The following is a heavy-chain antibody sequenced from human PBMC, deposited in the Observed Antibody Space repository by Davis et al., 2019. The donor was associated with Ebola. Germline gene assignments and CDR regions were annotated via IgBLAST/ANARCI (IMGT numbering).Heavy chain of an antibody. J-gene: IGHJ4*02. CDR3: AREGGGGYYDILTGYYDY. Sequence: GESLKISCAASGFTFSSYGMHWVRQAPGKGLEWVAVIWYDGSNKYYADSVKGRFTISRDNSKNTLYLQMNSLRAEDTAVYYCAREGGGGYYDILTGYYDYWGQGTLVTASS. CDR2: IWYDGSNK. CDR1: GFTFSSYG. V-gene: IGHV3-33*01. D-gene: IGHD3-9*01.